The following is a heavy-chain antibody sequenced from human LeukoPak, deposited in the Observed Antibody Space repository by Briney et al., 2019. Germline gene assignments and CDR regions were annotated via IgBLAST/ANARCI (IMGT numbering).Heavy chain of an antibody. CDR3: ASFTLVGATIPDDAFDI. J-gene: IGHJ3*02. Sequence: ASVKVSCKASGYTFTGYYMHWVRQAPGQGLEWMGWINPNSGGTNYAQKFQGRVTMTRDTSISTAYMELSRLRSDDTAVYYCASFTLVGATIPDDAFDIWGQGTMVTVSS. V-gene: IGHV1-2*02. CDR1: GYTFTGYY. CDR2: INPNSGGT. D-gene: IGHD1-26*01.